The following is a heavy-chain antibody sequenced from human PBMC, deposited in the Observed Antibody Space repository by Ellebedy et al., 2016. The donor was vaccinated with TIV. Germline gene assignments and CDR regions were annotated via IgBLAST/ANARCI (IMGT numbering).Heavy chain of an antibody. Sequence: SETLSLTCTVSGGSISNYYWSWIRQPPGKGLEWIGYIFYSGSTHYNPSLKSRVTISADTSKNQFSLKLSSVTAADTAMYFCARTIAVAGTFSFDYWGQGTLVTVSS. CDR2: IFYSGST. D-gene: IGHD6-19*01. CDR1: GGSISNYY. CDR3: ARTIAVAGTFSFDY. V-gene: IGHV4-59*01. J-gene: IGHJ4*02.